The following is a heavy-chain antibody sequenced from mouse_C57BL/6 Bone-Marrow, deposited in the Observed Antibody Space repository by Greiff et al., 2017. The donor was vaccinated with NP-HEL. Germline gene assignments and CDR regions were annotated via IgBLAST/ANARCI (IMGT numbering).Heavy chain of an antibody. D-gene: IGHD1-1*01. Sequence: EVKVVESGEGLVKPGGSLKLSCAASGFTFSSYAMSWVRQTPEKRLEWVAYISSGGDYIYYADTVKGRFTISRDNARNTLYLQMSSLKSEDTAMYYCTSYYYGSWFAYWGQGTLVTVSA. CDR1: GFTFSSYA. V-gene: IGHV5-9-1*02. CDR3: TSYYYGSWFAY. J-gene: IGHJ3*01. CDR2: ISSGGDYI.